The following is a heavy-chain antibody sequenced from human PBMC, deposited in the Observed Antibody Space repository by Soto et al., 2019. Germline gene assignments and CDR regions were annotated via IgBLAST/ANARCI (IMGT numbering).Heavy chain of an antibody. CDR1: GYSFPTYW. CDR3: ARRSMFYHDSGYYYGFFDY. V-gene: IGHV5-51*01. J-gene: IGHJ4*02. D-gene: IGHD3-22*01. CDR2: IYPSDSNI. Sequence: GESLKISCNVSGYSFPTYWIGWVRQMPWKGLEWMGIIYPSDSNIRYSPSVQGQVTISVDKSISTAYLQWRSLKASDTALYYCARRSMFYHDSGYYYGFFDYWGQGTLVTVSS.